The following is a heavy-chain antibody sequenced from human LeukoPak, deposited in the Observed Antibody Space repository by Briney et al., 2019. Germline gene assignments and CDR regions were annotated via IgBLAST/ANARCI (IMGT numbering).Heavy chain of an antibody. Sequence: GASVKVSCKASGGTFSSYAIGWARQAPGQGLEWMGGIIPIFGTANYAQKFQGRVTITADESTSTAYMELSSLRSEDTAVYYCARGLFGESLAYYYGMDVWGKETTVTVSS. V-gene: IGHV1-69*13. CDR1: GGTFSSYA. J-gene: IGHJ6*04. CDR3: ARGLFGESLAYYYGMDV. D-gene: IGHD3-10*02. CDR2: IIPIFGTA.